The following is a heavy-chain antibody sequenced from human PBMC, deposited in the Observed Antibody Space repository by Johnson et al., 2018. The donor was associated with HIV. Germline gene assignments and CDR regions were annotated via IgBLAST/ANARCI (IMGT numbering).Heavy chain of an antibody. D-gene: IGHD2-15*01. CDR3: ARPGRGRALGAFDI. CDR2: MWYDGSNK. V-gene: IGHV3-33*08. Sequence: QVQLVESGGGVVQPGRSLRLSCAASGFTFSSYAMHWVRQAPGKGLEWVAVMWYDGSNKYYADSVKGRFTISRDNAKNTLYLQMNSLRAGDTAVYYCARPGRGRALGAFDIWGQGTMVTVSS. CDR1: GFTFSSYA. J-gene: IGHJ3*02.